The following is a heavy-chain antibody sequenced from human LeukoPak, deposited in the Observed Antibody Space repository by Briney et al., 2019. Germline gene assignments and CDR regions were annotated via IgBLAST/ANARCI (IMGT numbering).Heavy chain of an antibody. J-gene: IGHJ4*02. D-gene: IGHD2-8*02. CDR2: ISSSSYI. Sequence: GGSLRLSCAASGFTFSSYSMNWVRQAPGKGLEWVSSISSSSYIYYADSVKGRFTISRDNAKNSLYLQMNSLRAEDTAVYYCARDGTGGVSRNDYWGQGTLVTVSS. CDR3: ARDGTGGVSRNDY. V-gene: IGHV3-21*01. CDR1: GFTFSSYS.